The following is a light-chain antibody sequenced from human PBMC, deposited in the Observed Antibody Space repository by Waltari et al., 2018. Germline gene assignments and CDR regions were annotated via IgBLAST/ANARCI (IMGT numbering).Light chain of an antibody. CDR2: AAS. J-gene: IGKJ1*01. V-gene: IGKV1-39*01. Sequence: DIQMTQSPSSLSASVGARVTITCRASQSISSYLNWYQQKPGKAPKLLIYAASSLQSGVPSRFSGSGSGTDFTLTISSLQPEDFATYYCQQYNRFSPFGQGTNVEVK. CDR1: QSISSY. CDR3: QQYNRFSP.